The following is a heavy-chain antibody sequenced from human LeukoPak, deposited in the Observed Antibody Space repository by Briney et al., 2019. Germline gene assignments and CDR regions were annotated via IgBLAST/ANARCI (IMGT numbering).Heavy chain of an antibody. CDR3: AKEDGYNPLSIDY. V-gene: IGHV3-23*01. Sequence: GGSMTLSCAASGFTFSSYAMSWVRQAPGKGLEWVSAISGCGGSTYYADSVKGRFTISRDNSRNTLYLQMNSLRAEDTAVYYCAKEDGYNPLSIDYWGQGTLVTVSS. CDR1: GFTFSSYA. J-gene: IGHJ4*02. D-gene: IGHD5-24*01. CDR2: ISGCGGST.